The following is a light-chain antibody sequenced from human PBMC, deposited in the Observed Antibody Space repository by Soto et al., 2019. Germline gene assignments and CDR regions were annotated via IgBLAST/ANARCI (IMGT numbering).Light chain of an antibody. CDR2: GAS. J-gene: IGKJ1*01. Sequence: EIVLTQSPGTLSLSPGERATLSCRASQSVSSYLAWYQQKPGQAPRLLIYGASSRATGIPVRFSGSGSGTDFTLTINRLEPEDFAVYYCQQYGSSPRTFGQGAKVEIK. V-gene: IGKV3-20*01. CDR3: QQYGSSPRT. CDR1: QSVSSY.